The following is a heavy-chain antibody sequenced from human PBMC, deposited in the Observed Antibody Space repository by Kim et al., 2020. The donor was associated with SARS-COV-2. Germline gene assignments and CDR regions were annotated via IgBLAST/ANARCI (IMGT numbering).Heavy chain of an antibody. V-gene: IGHV3-11*05. CDR1: GFTFSDYY. D-gene: IGHD3-16*02. Sequence: GGSLRLSCAASGFTFSDYYMSWIRQAPGKGLEWVSYISSSSSYTNYAESVKGRFTISRDNAKNSLYLQMNSLRAEDTAVYYCARVGDDYVWGSYRDYYYYYGMDVWGHGTTVTVSS. CDR3: ARVGDDYVWGSYRDYYYYYGMDV. J-gene: IGHJ6*02. CDR2: ISSSSSYT.